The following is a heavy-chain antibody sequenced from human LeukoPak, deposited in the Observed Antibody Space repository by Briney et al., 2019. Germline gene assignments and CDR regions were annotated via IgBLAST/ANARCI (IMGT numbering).Heavy chain of an antibody. CDR2: IKSESDGGTT. CDR3: TTRRVDTGVVTGDF. V-gene: IGHV3-15*07. D-gene: IGHD2-21*02. CDR1: GIIFNNVW. Sequence: GGSLRLSCAASGIIFNNVWMNWVRQAPGKGLEWVARIKSESDGGTTDYAAPVKGRFTISRDDSKNTLYLQMNSLKTDDTALYYCTTRRVDTGVVTGDFWGQGTLVTVPS. J-gene: IGHJ4*02.